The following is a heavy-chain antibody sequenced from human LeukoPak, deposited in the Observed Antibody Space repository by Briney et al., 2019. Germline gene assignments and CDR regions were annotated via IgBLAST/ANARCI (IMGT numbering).Heavy chain of an antibody. V-gene: IGHV3-48*01. CDR2: ISSSSSTI. D-gene: IGHD6-19*01. CDR3: ARVWYTSGWCFDY. J-gene: IGHJ4*02. CDR1: GFTFSSYS. Sequence: GGSLRLSCAASGFTFSSYSMNWVRQAPGKGLEWVSYISSSSSTIYYADSVKGRFTISRDNAKNSLYLQMNSLRAEDTAVYYCARVWYTSGWCFDYWGQGTLVIVSS.